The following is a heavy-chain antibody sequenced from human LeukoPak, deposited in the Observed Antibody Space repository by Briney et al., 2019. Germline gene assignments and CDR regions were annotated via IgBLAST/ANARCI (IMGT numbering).Heavy chain of an antibody. V-gene: IGHV3-9*01. CDR2: ISWNSGSI. CDR3: AKDFHYDILTGYDPPVGRNYYYYYGMDV. CDR1: GFTFDDYA. Sequence: GGSLRLSCAASGFTFDDYAMHWVRQAPGKGLEWVSGISWNSGSIGYADSVKGRFTISRDNAKNSLYLQMNSLRAEDTALYYCAKDFHYDILTGYDPPVGRNYYYYYGMDVWGQGTTVTVSS. J-gene: IGHJ6*02. D-gene: IGHD3-9*01.